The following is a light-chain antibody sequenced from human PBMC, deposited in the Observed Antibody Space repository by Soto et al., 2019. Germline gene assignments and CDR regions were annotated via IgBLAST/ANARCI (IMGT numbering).Light chain of an antibody. CDR1: QSISNNF. V-gene: IGKV3-20*01. CDR2: GAS. CDR3: QQYGGSPQT. J-gene: IGKJ1*01. Sequence: EIVLTQSPGTLSLSPGESAALSCRASQSISNNFLAWYQRKPGQAPRLLIYGASYRATDIPYRFSGSGSGTDFTLTITRLEPDDFAVYYWQQYGGSPQTFGQGTTVEVK.